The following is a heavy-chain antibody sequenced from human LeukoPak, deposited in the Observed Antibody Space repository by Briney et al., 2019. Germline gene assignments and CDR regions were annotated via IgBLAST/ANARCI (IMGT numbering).Heavy chain of an antibody. D-gene: IGHD3-22*01. CDR3: AIYYYDSSEVDY. Sequence: ASVKVSCKASVGTFSSYAISWVRQAPGQGLEWMGGIIPIFGTAIYAQKFQGRVTITTDESTSTAYMELSSLRSEDTAVYYCAIYYYDSSEVDYWGQGTLVTVSS. CDR2: IIPIFGTA. J-gene: IGHJ4*02. CDR1: VGTFSSYA. V-gene: IGHV1-69*05.